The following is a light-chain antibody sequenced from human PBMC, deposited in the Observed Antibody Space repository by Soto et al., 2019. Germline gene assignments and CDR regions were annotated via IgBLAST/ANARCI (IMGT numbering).Light chain of an antibody. CDR3: QQTDNFPLT. V-gene: IGKV1-12*01. CDR2: AAS. CDR1: QGITTW. Sequence: DIQMTQSPSTVSASVGDRVTITCRASQGITTWLAWYQQKPGKAPRLLIYAASNLQSGIPSRFRGSGSGTDFTLTISSLQPEDFATYYCQQTDNFPLTFGGGTKVEIK. J-gene: IGKJ4*01.